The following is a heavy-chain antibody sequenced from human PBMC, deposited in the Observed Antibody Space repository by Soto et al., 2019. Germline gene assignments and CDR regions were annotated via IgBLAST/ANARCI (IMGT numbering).Heavy chain of an antibody. CDR2: IYYSGST. V-gene: IGHV4-59*01. D-gene: IGHD3-9*01. CDR3: ARDRGNDILTGRFDY. J-gene: IGHJ4*02. CDR1: GGSISSYY. Sequence: SETLSLTCTVSGGSISSYYWSWIRQPPGKGLEWIGYIYYSGSTNYNPSLKSRVTISVDTSKNQFSLKLSSVTAADTAVYYCARDRGNDILTGRFDYWGQGTLVTVS.